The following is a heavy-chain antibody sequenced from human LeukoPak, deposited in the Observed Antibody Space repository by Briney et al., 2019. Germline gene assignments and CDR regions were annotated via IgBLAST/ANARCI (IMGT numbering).Heavy chain of an antibody. D-gene: IGHD5-24*01. J-gene: IGHJ5*02. CDR3: ARAVRDGYKPYNWFDP. CDR1: GGTFSSYA. Sequence: SVKVSCKASGGTFSSYAISWVRQAPGQGLEWMGRIIPISGTANYAQKFQGRVTITTDESTSTAYMELSSLRSEDTAVYYCARAVRDGYKPYNWFDPWGQGTLVTVSS. CDR2: IIPISGTA. V-gene: IGHV1-69*05.